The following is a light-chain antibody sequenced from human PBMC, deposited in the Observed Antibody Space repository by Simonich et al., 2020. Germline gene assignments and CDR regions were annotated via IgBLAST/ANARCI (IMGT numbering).Light chain of an antibody. CDR1: QSISSY. V-gene: IGKV1-39*01. Sequence: DIQMTQSPSSLSASVVDRVTNPCRASQSISSYLNWYHQKPGKTPKLLIYAASSLQSWVQSRFSGSGSGTDFTLTISSLQPEDFATYYCQQSYSTPFTFGPGTKVDIK. CDR2: AAS. CDR3: QQSYSTPFT. J-gene: IGKJ3*01.